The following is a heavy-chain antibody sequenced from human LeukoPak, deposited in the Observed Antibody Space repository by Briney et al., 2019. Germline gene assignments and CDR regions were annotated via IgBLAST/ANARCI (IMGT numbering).Heavy chain of an antibody. D-gene: IGHD5-12*01. CDR3: AKGHTGYDFPHFDY. CDR1: GFTFSSYA. V-gene: IGHV3-23*01. CDR2: ISGSGGST. J-gene: IGHJ4*02. Sequence: GGSLRLSCAASGFTFSSYAMSWVRQAPGKGLEWVSAISGSGGSTYYADPVKGRFTISRDNSKNTLYLHMNSLRAEDTALYFCAKGHTGYDFPHFDYWGQGTLVTVSS.